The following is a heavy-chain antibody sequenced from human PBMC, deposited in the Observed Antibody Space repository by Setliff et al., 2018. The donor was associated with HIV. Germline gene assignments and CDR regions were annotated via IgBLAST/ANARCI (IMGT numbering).Heavy chain of an antibody. V-gene: IGHV4-38-2*01. J-gene: IGHJ6*03. CDR1: GYSISSGYY. Sequence: SETLSLTCAVSGYSISSGYYWGWIRQPPGKGLEWIGSIYHSGSTYYNPSLKSRVTLSVDTSKNQFSLRLNSLTAADTAVYYCARGLSIFGVATPGFYSFMDVWGKGTTVTVSS. CDR3: ARGLSIFGVATPGFYSFMDV. CDR2: IYHSGST. D-gene: IGHD3-3*01.